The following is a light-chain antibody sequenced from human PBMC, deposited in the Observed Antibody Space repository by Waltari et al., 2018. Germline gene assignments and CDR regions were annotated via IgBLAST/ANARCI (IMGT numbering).Light chain of an antibody. V-gene: IGLV1-47*01. Sequence: SVLTQPPSVSGTPGQSVTISCSGSTSNVGTNYVFWYQLLPGAAPRLLIYKNHQRPSGVPARFSGSKSGTSASLAISGLRSEDEGDYYCAVWEGSLKVFGAGTKVTVL. J-gene: IGLJ1*01. CDR1: TSNVGTNY. CDR2: KNH. CDR3: AVWEGSLKV.